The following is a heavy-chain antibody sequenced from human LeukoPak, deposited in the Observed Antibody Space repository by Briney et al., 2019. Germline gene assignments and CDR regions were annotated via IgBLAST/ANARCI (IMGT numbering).Heavy chain of an antibody. Sequence: GGSLRLSCAASGFTFSSYSMNWVRQAPGKGLEWVSYISSSSSTIYYADSVKGRFTISRDNAKNSLYLQMNSLRAEDTAVYYCAKDKRAAAGYGWGQGTLVTVSS. CDR2: ISSSSSTI. CDR1: GFTFSSYS. CDR3: AKDKRAAAGYG. D-gene: IGHD6-13*01. V-gene: IGHV3-48*01. J-gene: IGHJ4*02.